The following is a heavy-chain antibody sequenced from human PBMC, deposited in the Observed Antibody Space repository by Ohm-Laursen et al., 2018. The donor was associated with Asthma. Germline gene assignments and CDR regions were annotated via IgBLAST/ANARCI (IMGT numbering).Heavy chain of an antibody. V-gene: IGHV1-8*02. CDR3: ARVRDYGSANVGLDV. J-gene: IGHJ6*02. CDR1: GYTFTSYA. Sequence: ASVKVSCKASGYTFTSYAMHWVRQAPGQRLEWMGWMNPNSDNTGYAQKFQGRVTMTRNTSIRTAYMELSSLRSEDTAVYYCARVRDYGSANVGLDVWGQGTTVTVSS. D-gene: IGHD3-10*01. CDR2: MNPNSDNT.